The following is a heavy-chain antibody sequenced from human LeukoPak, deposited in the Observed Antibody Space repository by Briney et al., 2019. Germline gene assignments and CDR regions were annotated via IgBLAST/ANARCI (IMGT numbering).Heavy chain of an antibody. CDR2: IYTSGTT. V-gene: IGHV4-4*07. Sequence: SETLSLTCTVSGGSISSYYWSWIRQPAGKGLEGSGRIYTSGTTNYTPSLKSRVTMSVDTSKNQFSLKLSSVTAADTAVYYCATGRYGGDSGGFDYWGQGTLVTVAS. D-gene: IGHD4-23*01. CDR3: ATGRYGGDSGGFDY. J-gene: IGHJ4*02. CDR1: GGSISSYY.